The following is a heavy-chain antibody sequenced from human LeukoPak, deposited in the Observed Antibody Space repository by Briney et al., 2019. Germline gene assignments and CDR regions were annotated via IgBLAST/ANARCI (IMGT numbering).Heavy chain of an antibody. CDR3: AKARSDSSGYGASYYYYYYGMDV. CDR1: GFTFSNYA. J-gene: IGHJ6*02. V-gene: IGHV3-30-3*01. Sequence: GGSLRLSCAASGFTFSNYAIHWVRQAPGKGLEWVAVISYDGSNKYYADSVKGRFTISRDNSKNTLYLQMNSLRAEDTAVYYCAKARSDSSGYGASYYYYYYGMDVWGQGTTVTVSS. D-gene: IGHD3-22*01. CDR2: ISYDGSNK.